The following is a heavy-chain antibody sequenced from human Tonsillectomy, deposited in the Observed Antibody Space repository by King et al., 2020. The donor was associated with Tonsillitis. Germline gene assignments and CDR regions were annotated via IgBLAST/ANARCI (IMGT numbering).Heavy chain of an antibody. Sequence: VQLVESGGGVVQPGGSLRLSCAASGFTFSSFGMHWVRQAPGKELEWVAFVLYDGNNQYYADSVKGRFTISRDNSKRTLSLQMNSLRGEDTAVYYCAKTDGDCLDYWGQGTLVIVSS. CDR2: VLYDGNNQ. V-gene: IGHV3-30*02. D-gene: IGHD2-21*02. CDR3: AKTDGDCLDY. J-gene: IGHJ4*02. CDR1: GFTFSSFG.